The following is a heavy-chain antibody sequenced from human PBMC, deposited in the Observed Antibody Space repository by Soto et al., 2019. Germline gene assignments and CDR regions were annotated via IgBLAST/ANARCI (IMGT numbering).Heavy chain of an antibody. CDR2: IIPIFGTA. CDR3: PRRSQQLEQAPYYYYYGMDV. J-gene: IGHJ6*02. V-gene: IGHV1-69*01. D-gene: IGHD6-13*01. CDR1: GGTFSSYA. Sequence: QVQLVQSGAEVKKPGSSVKVSCKASGGTFSSYAISWVRQAPGQGLEWMGGIIPIFGTANYAQKFQGRVTITADESTSTAYMELSSLRSEDTAVYYCPRRSQQLEQAPYYYYYGMDVWGQGTTVTVSS.